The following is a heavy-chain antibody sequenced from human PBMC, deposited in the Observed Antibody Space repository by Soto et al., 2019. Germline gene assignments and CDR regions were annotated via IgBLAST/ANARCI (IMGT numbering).Heavy chain of an antibody. J-gene: IGHJ6*02. V-gene: IGHV1-18*01. CDR1: GYTFTSYG. D-gene: IGHD2-8*01. CDR3: AVYCTNGVCYSSYGMDV. Sequence: QVQLVQSGAEVKKPGASVKVSCKASGYTFTSYGISWVRQAPGQGLEWMGWISAYNGNTNYAQKLQGRVTMTTDTSTSTADMELRSLRSDDTAVYYCAVYCTNGVCYSSYGMDVWGQGTTVTVSS. CDR2: ISAYNGNT.